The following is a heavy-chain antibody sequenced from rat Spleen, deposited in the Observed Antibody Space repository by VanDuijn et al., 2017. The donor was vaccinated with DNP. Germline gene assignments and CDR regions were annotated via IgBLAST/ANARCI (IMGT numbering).Heavy chain of an antibody. D-gene: IGHD1-6*01. J-gene: IGHJ4*01. CDR3: ARIMYGTAYYAMDA. Sequence: EVQLVESGGGLVQPGRSLKLSCAASGFTFSAYYMAWVRQAPAKGLEWVAYIGSAAYAPYYGDSVKGRFTISRDNAKSTLYLQMDSMRSEDTATYYGARIMYGTAYYAMDAWGQGTSVTASS. CDR1: GFTFSAYY. V-gene: IGHV5-25*01. CDR2: IGSAAYAP.